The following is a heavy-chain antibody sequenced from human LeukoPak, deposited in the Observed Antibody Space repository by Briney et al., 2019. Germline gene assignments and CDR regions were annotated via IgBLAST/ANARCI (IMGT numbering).Heavy chain of an antibody. J-gene: IGHJ4*02. Sequence: GGSLRLSCSVSGFTFSTYVMHWVRKAPGKGLEYVSAISSNGDNTYYADSVKGRFTISRDNSKNTLYLQMSSLRADDTAVYYCVRGTGYWGQGTLVTVSS. CDR2: ISSNGDNT. V-gene: IGHV3-64D*06. CDR1: GFTFSTYV. CDR3: VRGTGY.